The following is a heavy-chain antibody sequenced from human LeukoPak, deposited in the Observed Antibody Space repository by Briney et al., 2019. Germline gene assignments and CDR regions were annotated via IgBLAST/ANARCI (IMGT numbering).Heavy chain of an antibody. CDR3: ARDLRSSGWYVFDH. V-gene: IGHV4-59*01. D-gene: IGHD6-19*01. CDR2: IYYSGNT. J-gene: IGHJ4*02. Sequence: SETLSLTCTVSGSGGSISNYYWSWIRQPPGKGLEWIGYIYYSGNTNHNPSLKSRVTMSVDTSKNQLSLKLSSVTAADTAVYYCARDLRSSGWYVFDHWGQGALVTVSS. CDR1: GSGGSISNYY.